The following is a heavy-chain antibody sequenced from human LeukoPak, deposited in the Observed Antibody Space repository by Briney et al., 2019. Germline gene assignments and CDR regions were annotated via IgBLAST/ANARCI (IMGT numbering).Heavy chain of an antibody. Sequence: GGSLRLSCAASGFTFSRYAMSWVRQAPGKGLEWVSGISDSGYITYYADSVKGRLTISRDNSKNTLYLQMNSLRAEDTAVYYCARWRYGDYFDYWGQGTLVTVSS. CDR2: ISDSGYIT. D-gene: IGHD4-17*01. CDR3: ARWRYGDYFDY. J-gene: IGHJ4*02. V-gene: IGHV3-23*01. CDR1: GFTFSRYA.